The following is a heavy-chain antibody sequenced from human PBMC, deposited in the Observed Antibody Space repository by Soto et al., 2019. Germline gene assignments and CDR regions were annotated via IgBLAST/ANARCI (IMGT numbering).Heavy chain of an antibody. D-gene: IGHD3-16*02. J-gene: IGHJ4*02. Sequence: QVQLVQSGAEVKKPGSSVKLSCKASGGTFSSYAISWVRQAPGQGREWMGGIIPIFGTANYAQKFQGRVTITADKATSTAYMELSSLRSEDTAVYYCARGGMITFGGVIAEFDYWGQGTLVTVSS. V-gene: IGHV1-69*06. CDR3: ARGGMITFGGVIAEFDY. CDR2: IIPIFGTA. CDR1: GGTFSSYA.